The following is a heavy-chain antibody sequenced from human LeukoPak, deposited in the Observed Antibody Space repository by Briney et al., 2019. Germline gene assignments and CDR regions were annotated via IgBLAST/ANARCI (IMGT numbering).Heavy chain of an antibody. CDR1: GFTFDDYA. CDR2: ISWSSGSI. J-gene: IGHJ4*02. V-gene: IGHV3-9*03. D-gene: IGHD1-26*01. CDR3: AKDADPYGSGSYDY. Sequence: GGSLRLSCAASGFTFDDYAMHWVRQAPGKGLEWVSGISWSSGSIGYADSVKGRFTISRDNAKNSLYLQMNSLRAEDMALYYCAKDADPYGSGSYDYWGQGTLVTVSS.